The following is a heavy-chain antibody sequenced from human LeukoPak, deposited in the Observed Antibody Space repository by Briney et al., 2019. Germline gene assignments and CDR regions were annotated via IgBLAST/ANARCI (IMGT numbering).Heavy chain of an antibody. CDR1: GGFISSYY. D-gene: IGHD1-1*01. V-gene: IGHV4-59*01. CDR2: IYCSGST. CDR3: AGGTTYPDY. Sequence: SETLSLTCTVSGGFISSYYWSWIRQPPGKGLEWIGYIYCSGSTNYNPSLMSRGTISVDTTKHQFSLKLSSVPAADTDVYYFAGGTTYPDYGGQGRLVTVSS. J-gene: IGHJ4*02.